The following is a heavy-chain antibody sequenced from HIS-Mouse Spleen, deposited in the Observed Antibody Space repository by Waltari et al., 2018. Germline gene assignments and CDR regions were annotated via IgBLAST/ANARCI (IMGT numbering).Heavy chain of an antibody. CDR2: IYYSGST. D-gene: IGHD6-13*01. V-gene: IGHV4-39*07. CDR3: AREIPYSSSWYDWYFDL. Sequence: QLQLQESGPGLVKPSETLSLTCTVSGGSISSSSYYWGWIRQPPGQGLEWIGGIYYSGSTCDNPSLKSRVPISADTSKNQFSLKLSSVTAADTAVYYCAREIPYSSSWYDWYFDLWGRGTLVTVSS. CDR1: GGSISSSSYY. J-gene: IGHJ2*01.